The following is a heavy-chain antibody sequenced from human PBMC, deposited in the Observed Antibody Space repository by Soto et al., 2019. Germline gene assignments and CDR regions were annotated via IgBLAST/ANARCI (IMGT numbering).Heavy chain of an antibody. D-gene: IGHD5-18*01. CDR1: GYTFTSYY. J-gene: IGHJ5*02. Sequence: GASVKVSCKASGYTFTSYYIHWVRQAPGQGLQWMGWINPNSGGTNYAQKFQGRVTMTRDTSISTAYMELSRLRSDDSAIYYCARGSRYGSSWFDTWGQGTLVTVSS. CDR3: ARGSRYGSSWFDT. V-gene: IGHV1-2*02. CDR2: INPNSGGT.